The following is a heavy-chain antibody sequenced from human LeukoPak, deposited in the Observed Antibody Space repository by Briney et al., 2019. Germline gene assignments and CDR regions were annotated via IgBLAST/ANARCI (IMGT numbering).Heavy chain of an antibody. Sequence: ASVKVSCKASGYTFTNYNINWVRLASGQGLEWMGWMNPNNGNTGYAQKFQGRVTMTRSISTNTAYMELSGLRSEDTAIYCCARGGYRGTFFGVFDIWGQGTMVTVSS. J-gene: IGHJ3*02. D-gene: IGHD1-26*01. V-gene: IGHV1-8*01. CDR1: GYTFTNYN. CDR3: ARGGYRGTFFGVFDI. CDR2: MNPNNGNT.